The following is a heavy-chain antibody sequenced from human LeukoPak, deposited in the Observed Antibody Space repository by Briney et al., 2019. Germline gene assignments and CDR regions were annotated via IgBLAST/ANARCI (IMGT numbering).Heavy chain of an antibody. J-gene: IGHJ4*02. V-gene: IGHV3-30*02. D-gene: IGHD2/OR15-2a*01. CDR3: AKASENLILDY. Sequence: GGSLRLSCAASGFTFSSYGMHWVRQAPGKGLEWVAFIRYDGSNKDYADSVKGRFTISRDNSKNTLYLQMNSLRAEDTAVYYCAKASENLILDYWGQGTLVTVSS. CDR1: GFTFSSYG. CDR2: IRYDGSNK.